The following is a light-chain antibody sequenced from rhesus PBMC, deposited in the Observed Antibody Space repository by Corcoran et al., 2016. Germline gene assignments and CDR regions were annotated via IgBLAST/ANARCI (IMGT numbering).Light chain of an antibody. CDR2: EVS. CDR3: MQGIEFPFS. J-gene: IGKJ2*01. Sequence: DVVMTQTPLSLPVTPGEPASISCRSSQSLLDTEDGNTYLNWYLQKSGQSPRLLISEVSKRASGVPDRFRGSGADTDFTLKSSRVEAEDVGVYYCMQGIEFPFSFGQGTKVEIQ. CDR1: QSLLDTEDGNTY. V-gene: IGKV2-104*02.